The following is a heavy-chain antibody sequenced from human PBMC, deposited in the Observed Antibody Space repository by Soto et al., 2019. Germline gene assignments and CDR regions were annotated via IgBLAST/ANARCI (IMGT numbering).Heavy chain of an antibody. D-gene: IGHD2-15*01. Sequence: SETLSLTCTVSGGSISSSSYYWGWIRQPPGKGLEWIGSIYYSGSTYYNPSLKSRVTISVDTSKNQFSLKLSSVTAADTAVYYCARYCSGGSCYSETVDYWGQGTLVTVSS. CDR3: ARYCSGGSCYSETVDY. V-gene: IGHV4-39*01. J-gene: IGHJ4*02. CDR2: IYYSGST. CDR1: GGSISSSSYY.